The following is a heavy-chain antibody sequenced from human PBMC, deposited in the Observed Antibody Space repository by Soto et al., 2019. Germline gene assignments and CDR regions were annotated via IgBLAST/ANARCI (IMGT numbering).Heavy chain of an antibody. V-gene: IGHV3-33*01. J-gene: IGHJ4*02. CDR3: ARGDCSGTSCYAFDY. Sequence: QVQLVESGGGVVQPGRSLRLSCAASGFSFSGYGMHWVRQAPGKGLEWVAVIWYDGSKKFYADSVKGRFTISRDNSQNTLDLQMHSLRAEDSAVYYCARGDCSGTSCYAFDYWGQGIRVTVSS. CDR2: IWYDGSKK. CDR1: GFSFSGYG. D-gene: IGHD2-2*01.